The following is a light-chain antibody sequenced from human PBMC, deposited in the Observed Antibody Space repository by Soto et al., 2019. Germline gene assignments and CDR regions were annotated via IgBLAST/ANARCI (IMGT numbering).Light chain of an antibody. J-gene: IGKJ5*01. CDR2: GAS. CDR1: QSVSSSY. V-gene: IGKV3-20*01. CDR3: QQYGSSPLVT. Sequence: EIVLTQSPGTLSLSPGERATLSCRASQSVSSSYLAWYQQKPGQAPRLLIYGASSRATGIPDRFSGSGSGTAFALTISRQEPEDFAVYYCQQYGSSPLVTFGQGTRLEIK.